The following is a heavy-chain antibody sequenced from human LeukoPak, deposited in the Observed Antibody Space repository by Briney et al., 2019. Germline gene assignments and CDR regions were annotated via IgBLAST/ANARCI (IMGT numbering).Heavy chain of an antibody. CDR2: IYYSGGT. CDR1: GGSISSYY. V-gene: IGHV4-59*01. Sequence: SETLSLTCTVSGGSISSYYWSWIRQPPEEGLEWIGYIYYSGGTNYNPSLKSRVTISVDTSKNQFSLKLSSVTAADTAVYYCAREGGLSGMDVWGQGTTVTVSS. D-gene: IGHD3-16*01. J-gene: IGHJ6*02. CDR3: AREGGLSGMDV.